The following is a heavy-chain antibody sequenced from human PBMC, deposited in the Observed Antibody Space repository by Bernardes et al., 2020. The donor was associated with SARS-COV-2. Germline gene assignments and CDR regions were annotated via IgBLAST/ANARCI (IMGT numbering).Heavy chain of an antibody. D-gene: IGHD1-7*01. CDR3: ATALVITGTSTRDYYYGMDV. CDR2: FDPEDGET. Sequence: ASVKVSCKVSGYTLTELSMHWVRQAPGKGLEWMGGFDPEDGETIYAQKFQGRVTMTEDTSTDTAYMELSSLRSEDTAVYYCATALVITGTSTRDYYYGMDVWSQGTTVTVSS. V-gene: IGHV1-24*01. J-gene: IGHJ6*02. CDR1: GYTLTELS.